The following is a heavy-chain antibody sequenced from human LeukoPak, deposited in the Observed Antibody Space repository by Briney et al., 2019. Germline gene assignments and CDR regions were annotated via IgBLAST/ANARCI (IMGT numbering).Heavy chain of an antibody. CDR3: AKDSGRGYSQQSSGYFDY. J-gene: IGHJ4*02. D-gene: IGHD5-18*01. Sequence: GGSLRLSCAASGFTFSSYSMNWVRQAPGKGLEWVSSISSSSSYIYYADSVKGRFTISRDNSKNSLYLQMNSLRAEDTAVYYCAKDSGRGYSQQSSGYFDYWGQGTLVTVSS. CDR2: ISSSSSYI. V-gene: IGHV3-21*01. CDR1: GFTFSSYS.